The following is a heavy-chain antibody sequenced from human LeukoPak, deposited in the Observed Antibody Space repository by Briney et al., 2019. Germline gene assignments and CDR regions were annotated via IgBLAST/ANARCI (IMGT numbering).Heavy chain of an antibody. D-gene: IGHD3-22*01. CDR2: IYDSGST. J-gene: IGHJ4*02. V-gene: IGHV4-39*01. CDR1: GGSIRSSYYY. Sequence: SETLSLTCTVSGGSIRSSYYYWGWIRQPPGKGLEWIGSIYDSGSTYYNPSLKSRVTISVDTSKNQFSLKLNSVTAADTAVYYCARQAPGDYYDSSGYYYYWGQGTLVTVSS. CDR3: ARQAPGDYYDSSGYYYY.